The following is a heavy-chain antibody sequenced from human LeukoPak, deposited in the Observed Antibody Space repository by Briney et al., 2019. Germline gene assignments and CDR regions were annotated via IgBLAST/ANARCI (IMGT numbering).Heavy chain of an antibody. CDR2: IYHSGST. V-gene: IGHV4-30-2*01. CDR1: GGSISSGGYY. J-gene: IGHJ3*02. Sequence: SQTLSLTCTVSGGSISSGGYYWSWIRQPPGKGLEWIGYIYHSGSTYYNPSLKSRVTISVDRSKNQFSLKLSSVAAADTAVYYCARDRGAAAISFYAFDIWGQGTMVTVSS. D-gene: IGHD2-2*01. CDR3: ARDRGAAAISFYAFDI.